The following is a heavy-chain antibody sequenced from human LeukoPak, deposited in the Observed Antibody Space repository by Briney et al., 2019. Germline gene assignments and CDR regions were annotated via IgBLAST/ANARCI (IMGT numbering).Heavy chain of an antibody. V-gene: IGHV3-30-3*01. J-gene: IGHJ3*01. CDR3: ARGPDPVVRGPRRAFDF. Sequence: GGSLRLSCAASGFTFTYYAMHWVRQAPGKGLHWVAVVSNDGNIQDYTDSVKGRFIISRDDSKNTVYLQMNSLTVDDTAMYYCARGPDPVVRGPRRAFDFWGQGTMVTVSS. CDR1: GFTFTYYA. D-gene: IGHD3-10*01. CDR2: VSNDGNIQ.